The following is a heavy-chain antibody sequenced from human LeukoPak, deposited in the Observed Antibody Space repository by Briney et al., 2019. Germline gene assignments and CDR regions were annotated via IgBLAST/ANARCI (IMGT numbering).Heavy chain of an antibody. CDR3: ARDRKYYYHMDV. CDR1: GGSISSSSYY. Sequence: KPSETLSLTCTVSGGSISSSSYYWGWIRQPPGKGLEWIGTIYHSGSTYYNPSLKSRVTISVDTSKNQFPLNLTSLTAADTAVYYCARDRKYYYHMDVWGKGTTVTVSS. CDR2: IYHSGST. J-gene: IGHJ6*03. D-gene: IGHD1-14*01. V-gene: IGHV4-39*06.